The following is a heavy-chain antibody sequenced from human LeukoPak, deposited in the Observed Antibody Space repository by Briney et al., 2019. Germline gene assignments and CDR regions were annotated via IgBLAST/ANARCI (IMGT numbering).Heavy chain of an antibody. V-gene: IGHV3-33*01. CDR2: LWLDGSNT. Sequence: GGSLRLSCAASGFTFSSYGMHWVRQAPGKGLEWVAVLWLDGSNTYYADSVEGRFTISRDNSKNTLYLQMNSLRAEDTAVYSCARGSNTGYDYSYDSFGCCGQGTLVTVSS. CDR3: ARGSNTGYDYSYDSFGC. J-gene: IGHJ4*02. CDR1: GFTFSSYG. D-gene: IGHD5-12*01.